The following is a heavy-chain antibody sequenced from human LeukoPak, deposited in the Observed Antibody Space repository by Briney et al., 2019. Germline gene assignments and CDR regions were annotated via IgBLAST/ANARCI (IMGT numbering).Heavy chain of an antibody. Sequence: PESLSLTCTVSGGSPSSGSYYCGWISHPPGKGLEWIGSIYYSGSTYYNPPLKSRVTISVDTSKNQFSLKLSSVTAADTAVYYCTRPISSGYYPFDSWGQGTLVTVSS. V-gene: IGHV4-39*01. CDR3: TRPISSGYYPFDS. D-gene: IGHD3-22*01. J-gene: IGHJ4*02. CDR1: GGSPSSGSYY. CDR2: IYYSGST.